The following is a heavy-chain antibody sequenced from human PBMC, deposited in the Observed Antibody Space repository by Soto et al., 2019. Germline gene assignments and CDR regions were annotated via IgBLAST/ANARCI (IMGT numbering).Heavy chain of an antibody. CDR1: GYTFTSYG. Sequence: QVQLVQSGAEVKKPGASVKVSCKASGYTFTSYGISWVRQAPGQGLEWMGWISAYNGNTNYAQKLQGRVTMTTDTSTSTAYMELRSLRSDDTAVYYCARGFPGVYYDSSGVAFDIWGQGTMVTVSS. CDR3: ARGFPGVYYDSSGVAFDI. D-gene: IGHD3-22*01. CDR2: ISAYNGNT. V-gene: IGHV1-18*04. J-gene: IGHJ3*02.